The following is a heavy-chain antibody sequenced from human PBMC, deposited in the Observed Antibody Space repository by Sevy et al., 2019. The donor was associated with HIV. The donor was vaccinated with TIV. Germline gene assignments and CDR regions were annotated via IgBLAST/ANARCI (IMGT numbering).Heavy chain of an antibody. CDR3: TRLDPPPTTVTTIYYGMDV. CDR2: IRSKANSYAT. CDR1: GFTFSGSA. V-gene: IGHV3-73*01. J-gene: IGHJ6*02. D-gene: IGHD4-17*01. Sequence: GGSLRLSCAASGFTFSGSAMHWVRQASGKGLEWVGRIRSKANSYATAYAASVKGRFTISRDDSKNTAYLQMNSLKTEDTAVYYCTRLDPPPTTVTTIYYGMDVWGQGTTVTVSS.